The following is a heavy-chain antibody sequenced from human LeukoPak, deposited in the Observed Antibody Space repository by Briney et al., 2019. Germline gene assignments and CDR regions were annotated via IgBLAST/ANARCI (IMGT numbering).Heavy chain of an antibody. CDR3: ARGTPKNDFIWASYRSWFDP. J-gene: IGHJ5*02. D-gene: IGHD3-16*02. Sequence: SETLSLTCAVYGGSFSGYYWSWIRQPPGKGLEWIGEINHSGSTNYNPSLKSRVTISVDTSKNQFSLKLSSVTAADTAVYYCARGTPKNDFIWASYRSWFDPWGQGTLVTVSS. CDR1: GGSFSGYY. CDR2: INHSGST. V-gene: IGHV4-34*01.